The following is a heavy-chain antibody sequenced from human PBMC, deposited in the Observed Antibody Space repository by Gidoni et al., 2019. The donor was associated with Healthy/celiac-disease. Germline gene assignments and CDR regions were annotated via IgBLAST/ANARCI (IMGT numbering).Heavy chain of an antibody. CDR3: AKDLEYYDSSGDPGGMDV. Sequence: EVQLVESGGGLVQPGGSLRLSCAASGFTFSSYAMSWVRQAPGKGLEWVSAINGRCGSTYYADSVKGLFTISRDNSKNTLYLQMNSLRAEDTAVYYCAKDLEYYDSSGDPGGMDVWGQGTTVTVSS. CDR1: GFTFSSYA. D-gene: IGHD3-22*01. J-gene: IGHJ6*02. V-gene: IGHV3-23*04. CDR2: INGRCGST.